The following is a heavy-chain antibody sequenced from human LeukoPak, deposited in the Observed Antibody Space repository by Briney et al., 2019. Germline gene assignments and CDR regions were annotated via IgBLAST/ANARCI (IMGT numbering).Heavy chain of an antibody. D-gene: IGHD3-16*01. CDR2: ISSSSSYI. CDR1: GFTFSSYS. J-gene: IGHJ6*03. Sequence: PGGSLRLSCAASGFTFSSYSMNWVRQAPGKGLEWVSSISSSSSYIYYADSVKGRFTISRDNARNSLYLQMNSLRAEDTAVYYCARHELGGGYYYYYYMDVWGKGTPVTVSS. V-gene: IGHV3-21*01. CDR3: ARHELGGGYYYYYYMDV.